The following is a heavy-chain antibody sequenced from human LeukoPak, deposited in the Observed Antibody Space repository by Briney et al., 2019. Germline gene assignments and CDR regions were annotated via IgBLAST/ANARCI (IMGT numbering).Heavy chain of an antibody. J-gene: IGHJ6*03. Sequence: GGSLRLSCAASGFTFSSYGMHWVRQAPGKGLEWVAVISYDGSNKYYADSVKGRFTISRDNSKNTLYLQMNSLRAEDTAVYYCAKEAGYMDVWGKGTTVTVSS. D-gene: IGHD6-19*01. CDR1: GFTFSSYG. V-gene: IGHV3-30*18. CDR3: AKEAGYMDV. CDR2: ISYDGSNK.